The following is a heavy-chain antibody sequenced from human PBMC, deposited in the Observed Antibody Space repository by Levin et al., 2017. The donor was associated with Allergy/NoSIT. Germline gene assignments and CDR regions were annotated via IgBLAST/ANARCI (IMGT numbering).Heavy chain of an antibody. J-gene: IGHJ4*02. CDR2: IYYSGST. CDR3: ARRRGSGSYYFDN. V-gene: IGHV4-39*01. D-gene: IGHD3-10*01. CDR1: GGSISSSSYY. Sequence: PSETLSLTCTVSGGSISSSSYYWGWIRQPPGKGLEWIGSIYYSGSTYYNPSLKSRVTMSLDTPKNQFSLKLTSVTAADTAVYYCARRRGSGSYYFDNWGQGTLVTVSS.